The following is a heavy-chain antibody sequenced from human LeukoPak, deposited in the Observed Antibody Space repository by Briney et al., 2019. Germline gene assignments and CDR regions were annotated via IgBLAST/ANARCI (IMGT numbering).Heavy chain of an antibody. J-gene: IGHJ4*02. Sequence: SVKVSCTASGGTFSSYAISWARQAPGQGLEWMGGIIPIFGTANYAQKFQGRVTITTDESTSTAYMELGSLRSEDTAVYYCARRYCSSTSCYADSGYEYFDYWGQGTLVTVSS. CDR1: GGTFSSYA. V-gene: IGHV1-69*05. CDR2: IIPIFGTA. D-gene: IGHD2-2*01. CDR3: ARRYCSSTSCYADSGYEYFDY.